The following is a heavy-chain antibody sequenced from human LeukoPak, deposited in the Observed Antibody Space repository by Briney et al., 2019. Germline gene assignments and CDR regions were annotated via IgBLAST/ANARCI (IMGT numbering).Heavy chain of an antibody. J-gene: IGHJ4*02. CDR1: GGSISSYS. CDR3: AGEGGGFDY. CDR2: IFSSGNN. V-gene: IGHV4-4*07. Sequence: PSETLSLTCSVSGGSISSYSWSWIRQPAGKGLDWIGRIFSSGNNKYNPSLKSRVIMSVDTSKNQFSLKLTSVTAADTAVYYCAGEGGGFDYWGQGTLVTVSS. D-gene: IGHD3-16*01.